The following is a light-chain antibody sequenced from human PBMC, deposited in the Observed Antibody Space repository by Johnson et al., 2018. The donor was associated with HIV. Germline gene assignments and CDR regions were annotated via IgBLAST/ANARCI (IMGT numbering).Light chain of an antibody. Sequence: QSVLTQPPSVSAAPGHKVTISCSGSSSNIGNNYVSWYQQLPGTAPKLLIYENNKRPSGIPDRFSGSKSGTSATLGITGLQTWDEADYYCGTWDSSLSADSYVLGSGTKVTVL. CDR1: SSNIGNNY. CDR2: ENN. V-gene: IGLV1-51*02. J-gene: IGLJ1*01. CDR3: GTWDSSLSADSYV.